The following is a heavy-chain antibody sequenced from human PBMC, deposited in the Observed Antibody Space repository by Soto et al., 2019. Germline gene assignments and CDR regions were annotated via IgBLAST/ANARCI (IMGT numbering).Heavy chain of an antibody. J-gene: IGHJ3*02. CDR1: GFTFSEYA. Sequence: PGGSLRLSCAASGFTFSEYAMTWVRQAPGKGLEWVSVIGGAGSNIYYADSVEGRFTVSRDDSKNTLYLRMDSLRVEDTAVYYCAKGLVSRNGVYDPFDKWGQGTMVNVSS. CDR3: AKGLVSRNGVYDPFDK. D-gene: IGHD2-8*01. CDR2: IGGAGSNI. V-gene: IGHV3-23*01.